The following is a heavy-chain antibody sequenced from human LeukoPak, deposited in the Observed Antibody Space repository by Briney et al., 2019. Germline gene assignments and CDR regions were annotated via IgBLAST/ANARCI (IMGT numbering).Heavy chain of an antibody. Sequence: GRSLRLSCAASGFTFSSYAMHWVRQAPGKGLEWVAVISYDGSNKYYADSVKGRFTISRDNSKNTLYLQMNSLRTDDTAVYHCAKAGCSSTSCYTNCWGQGTLVTVSP. J-gene: IGHJ4*02. D-gene: IGHD2-2*02. CDR3: AKAGCSSTSCYTNC. CDR2: ISYDGSNK. CDR1: GFTFSSYA. V-gene: IGHV3-30*04.